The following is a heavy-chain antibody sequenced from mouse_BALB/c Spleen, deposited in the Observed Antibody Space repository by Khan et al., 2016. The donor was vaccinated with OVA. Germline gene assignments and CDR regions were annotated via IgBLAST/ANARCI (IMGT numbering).Heavy chain of an antibody. D-gene: IGHD2-12*01. Sequence: LQQSGPGLVKPSQSLSLTCTVTGYSITSDYAWNWIRQFPGNKLEWMGYISSSGSTNYNPALKSRISITRDTSKNQFFLQLNSVTTEDTATYYCARDSSRYNYAMDYWGQGTSVTVSS. V-gene: IGHV3-2*02. CDR1: GYSITSDYA. CDR2: ISSSGST. CDR3: ARDSSRYNYAMDY. J-gene: IGHJ4*01.